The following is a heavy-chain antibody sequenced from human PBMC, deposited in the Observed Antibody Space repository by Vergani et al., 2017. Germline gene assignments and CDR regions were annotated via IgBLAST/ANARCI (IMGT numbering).Heavy chain of an antibody. CDR2: LSTTGGA. V-gene: IGHV4-4*09. Sequence: QVQLQESGPGLVKSSETLSLTCSVSFDSIRNLYCNWIRQPPGKGLEWIGSLSTTGGATHASHNPSLKSRVSISVDTSKSQFSLWVNSVTAADTAVYFCARASLRALVGYYYYMDVWGKGKTVVVSS. D-gene: IGHD3-16*02. J-gene: IGHJ6*03. CDR1: FDSIRNLY. CDR3: ARASLRALVGYYYYMDV.